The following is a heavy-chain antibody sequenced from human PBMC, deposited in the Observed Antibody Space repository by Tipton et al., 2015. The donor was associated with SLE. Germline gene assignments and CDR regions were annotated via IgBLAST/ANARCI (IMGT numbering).Heavy chain of an antibody. V-gene: IGHV3-30*02. CDR3: AKGAIRYDSSGYFDY. Sequence: SLRLSCAASGFTFSSYGMHWVRQAPGKGLEWVAFIRYDGSNKYYADSVKGRFTISRDNSKNTLYLQMNSLRAEDTAVYYCAKGAIRYDSSGYFDYWGQRTLVTVSP. J-gene: IGHJ4*02. D-gene: IGHD3-22*01. CDR1: GFTFSSYG. CDR2: IRYDGSNK.